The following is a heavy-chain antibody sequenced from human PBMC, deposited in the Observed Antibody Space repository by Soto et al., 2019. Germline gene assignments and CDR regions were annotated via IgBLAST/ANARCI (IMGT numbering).Heavy chain of an antibody. CDR2: IYYSGST. J-gene: IGHJ5*02. Sequence: SETLSLTCTVSGGSISSYYWSWIRQPPGKGLEWIGYIYYSGSTNYNPPLKSRVTISVDTSKNQFSLKLSSVTAADTAVYYCARDVGSTYYYDSSGFDPWGQGTLVTVSS. V-gene: IGHV4-59*01. CDR1: GGSISSYY. CDR3: ARDVGSTYYYDSSGFDP. D-gene: IGHD3-22*01.